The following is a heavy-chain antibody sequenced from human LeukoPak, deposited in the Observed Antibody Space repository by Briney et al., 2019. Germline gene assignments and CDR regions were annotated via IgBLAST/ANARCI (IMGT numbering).Heavy chain of an antibody. CDR2: VHPHGIL. V-gene: IGHV4-34*01. CDR3: ARGRDRSKAGDL. CDR1: GGSCDDYY. Sequence: SETLSLTCAVYGGSCDDYYCSWIRQPPGKGLEWIGEVHPHGILYYNSSLLSRVTISIDPSKTQFSLRLTSVTASDTAFYYCARGRDRSKAGDLWGQGSLVTVSS. J-gene: IGHJ5*02. D-gene: IGHD5-24*01.